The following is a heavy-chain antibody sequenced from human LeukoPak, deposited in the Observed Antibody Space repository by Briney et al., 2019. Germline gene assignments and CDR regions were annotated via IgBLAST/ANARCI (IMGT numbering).Heavy chain of an antibody. D-gene: IGHD3-9*01. J-gene: IGHJ5*02. CDR2: IYYSGST. Sequence: PSETLSLTCTVSGGSISSSSYYWGWIRQPPGKGLEWIGSIYYSGSTYYNPSLKSRVTISVDTSKNQFSLKLSSVTAADTAMYYCARMAPTLRYPGRWFDPWGQGTLVTVSS. V-gene: IGHV4-39*07. CDR3: ARMAPTLRYPGRWFDP. CDR1: GGSISSSSYY.